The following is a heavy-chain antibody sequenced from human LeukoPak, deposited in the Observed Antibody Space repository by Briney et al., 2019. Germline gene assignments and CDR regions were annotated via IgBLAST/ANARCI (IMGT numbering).Heavy chain of an antibody. Sequence: SETLSLTCTVSGDSSSSYYWSWIRQPPGKTLEWIGYIHSSGRTNYNPSLKSRVTMSVDTSKNQFSLKLSSVTAADTAVYYCVRGGGYLPDYWGQGTPVTVSS. J-gene: IGHJ4*02. CDR1: GDSSSSYY. CDR3: VRGGGYLPDY. CDR2: IHSSGRT. D-gene: IGHD5-12*01. V-gene: IGHV4-59*01.